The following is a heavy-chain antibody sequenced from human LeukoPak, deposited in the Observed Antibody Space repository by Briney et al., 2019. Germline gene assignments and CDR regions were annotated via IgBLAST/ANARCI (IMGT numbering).Heavy chain of an antibody. D-gene: IGHD1-14*01. J-gene: IGHJ3*02. CDR3: TRDIRLTTDRDAFDI. CDR1: GFTVSSNY. CDR2: ISGSAWTI. V-gene: IGHV3-21*01. Sequence: GGSLRLSCAASGFTVSSNYMNWVRQAPGKGPEWVSSISGSAWTIYVADSLKGRFTTSRDNARNSLYLQMNSLRAEDTAVYFCTRDIRLTTDRDAFDIWGQGTMVTVSS.